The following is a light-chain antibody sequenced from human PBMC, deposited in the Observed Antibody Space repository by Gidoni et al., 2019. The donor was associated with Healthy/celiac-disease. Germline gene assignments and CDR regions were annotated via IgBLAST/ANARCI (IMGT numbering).Light chain of an antibody. Sequence: DIQMTQSPSTLSASVGARVTITCRASQSISSWLAWYQQKPGKAPKLLIYKASSLESGVPSRFSGSGSGTEFTLTISSLQPDDFATYYCQQYNSYSWTFXXXTKVEIK. CDR3: QQYNSYSWT. CDR1: QSISSW. CDR2: KAS. V-gene: IGKV1-5*03. J-gene: IGKJ1*01.